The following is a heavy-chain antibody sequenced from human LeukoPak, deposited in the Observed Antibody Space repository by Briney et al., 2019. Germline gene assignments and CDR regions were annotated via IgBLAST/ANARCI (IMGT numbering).Heavy chain of an antibody. D-gene: IGHD5-12*01. Sequence: AETLSLTCTVSGGSISSYYWSWIRQPAGKGLECIGRIYTSGSTKYNPSLKRRVTISVDKSKNQFSLQLSSVTAADTAVYYCARDRRSPHSAYDWGHLDSWGQGTLVAVSS. CDR3: ARDRRSPHSAYDWGHLDS. CDR2: IYTSGST. J-gene: IGHJ4*02. CDR1: GGSISSYY. V-gene: IGHV4-4*07.